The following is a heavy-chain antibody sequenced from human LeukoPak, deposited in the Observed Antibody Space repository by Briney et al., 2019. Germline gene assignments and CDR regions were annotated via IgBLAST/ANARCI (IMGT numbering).Heavy chain of an antibody. D-gene: IGHD2-15*01. CDR1: GFTFSSYN. V-gene: IGHV3-21*01. Sequence: PGGSLRLSCAASGFTFSSYNMNWVRQAPGKGLEWVSSISSSSSYIYYADSVKGRFTISRDNAKNSLYLQMNSLRAEDTAVYYCARAGPPRYCSGGSCYSGHYYYGMDVWGQGTTVTVSS. CDR3: ARAGPPRYCSGGSCYSGHYYYGMDV. CDR2: ISSSSSYI. J-gene: IGHJ6*02.